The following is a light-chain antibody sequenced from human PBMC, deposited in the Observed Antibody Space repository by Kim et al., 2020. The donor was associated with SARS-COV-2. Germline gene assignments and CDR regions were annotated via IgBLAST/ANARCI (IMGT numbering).Light chain of an antibody. Sequence: SPGERATLTGGASQTINNNYLAWYQHKPGLAPRLILYDVSTRATGIPDRFSGSGSGTQFILTISRLEPEEFAVYYCQQYSGSVSLTFGGGTKLEI. CDR1: QTINNNY. V-gene: IGKV3D-20*01. J-gene: IGKJ4*01. CDR3: QQYSGSVSLT. CDR2: DVS.